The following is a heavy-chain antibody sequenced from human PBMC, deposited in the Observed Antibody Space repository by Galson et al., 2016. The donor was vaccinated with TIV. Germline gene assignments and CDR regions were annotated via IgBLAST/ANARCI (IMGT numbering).Heavy chain of an antibody. Sequence: SVKVSGKASGYTFSDYYMHWVRQAPGQGLEWMGWINPNTGGTNYAQKFQGWVSMTRDTSINTAYMELSRLKSDDTAVDYCARDDGYTSGSDYWGQGTQVTVSS. CDR2: INPNTGGT. CDR1: GYTFSDYY. J-gene: IGHJ4*02. D-gene: IGHD6-19*01. CDR3: ARDDGYTSGSDY. V-gene: IGHV1-2*04.